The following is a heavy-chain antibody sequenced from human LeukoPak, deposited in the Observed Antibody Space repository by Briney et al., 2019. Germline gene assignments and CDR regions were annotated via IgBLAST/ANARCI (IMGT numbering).Heavy chain of an antibody. CDR1: GHTFTSYG. CDR2: ISAYNGNT. Sequence: EASVKVSCKASGHTFTSYGISWVRQAPGQGLEWMGWISAYNGNTNYAQKLQGRVTMTTDTSTSTAYMELRSLRSDDTAVYYCARADIVVVVAADYYFDYWGQGTLVTVSS. J-gene: IGHJ4*02. V-gene: IGHV1-18*01. CDR3: ARADIVVVVAADYYFDY. D-gene: IGHD2-15*01.